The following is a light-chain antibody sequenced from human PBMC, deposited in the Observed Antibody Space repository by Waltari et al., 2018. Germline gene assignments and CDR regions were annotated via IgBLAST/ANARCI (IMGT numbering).Light chain of an antibody. CDR2: RNN. Sequence: QSVLTQPPSASGTPGQRVTIPCSGRRSNTGINSVYWYQHLPGTTPKLLIYRNNQRPSGVPDRFSGSKSGTSASLAISGLRSEDEADYYCAAWDDTLSAVLFGGGTNLTVL. V-gene: IGLV1-47*01. CDR1: RSNTGINS. CDR3: AAWDDTLSAVL. J-gene: IGLJ3*02.